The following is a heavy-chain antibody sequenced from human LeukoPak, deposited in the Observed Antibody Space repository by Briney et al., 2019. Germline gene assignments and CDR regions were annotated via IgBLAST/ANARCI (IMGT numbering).Heavy chain of an antibody. J-gene: IGHJ4*02. CDR3: AKNVIAVAGAGSRFDY. V-gene: IGHV3-9*01. CDR1: GFTFDDYA. CDR2: ISWNCANI. D-gene: IGHD6-19*01. Sequence: GGSLRLSCAASGFTFDDYAMHWVRQAPGKGLEWVSSISWNCANIGYADSVKGRFTISRDNAKNSLYLQMNSLRAEDTALYYCAKNVIAVAGAGSRFDYWGQGTLVTVSS.